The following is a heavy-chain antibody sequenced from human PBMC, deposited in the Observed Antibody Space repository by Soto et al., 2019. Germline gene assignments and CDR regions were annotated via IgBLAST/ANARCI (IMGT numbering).Heavy chain of an antibody. J-gene: IGHJ6*02. Sequence: ASVKVSCKASGYRFTGYGWHWVRQAPGQGLQWMGWINPKSGATDYAQKFQGRVTMTREMSTNTAYLELSGLRSDDTADDTAVYYCAKSNYGGDDYFQYWLDVWGHGTTVTASS. V-gene: IGHV1-2*02. CDR3: VYYCAKSNYGGDDYFQYWLDV. D-gene: IGHD1-7*01. CDR2: INPKSGAT. CDR1: GYRFTGYG.